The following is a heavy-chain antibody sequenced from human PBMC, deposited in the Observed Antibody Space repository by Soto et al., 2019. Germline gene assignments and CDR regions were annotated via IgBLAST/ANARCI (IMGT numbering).Heavy chain of an antibody. D-gene: IGHD3-10*01. CDR1: GYTFTYYY. J-gene: IGHJ4*02. CDR3: ARVPYSYGSLYYLDS. CDR2: INPNSGST. Sequence: QVQLVQSGAEVKKPGASVKVSCKASGYTFTYYYIHWVRQAPGQGLEWMGIINPNSGSTTYSQKFQGRVTMTRDTSTSTVYMELTSLTSEDTAMYYCARVPYSYGSLYYLDSWGQGALVTVSS. V-gene: IGHV1-46*01.